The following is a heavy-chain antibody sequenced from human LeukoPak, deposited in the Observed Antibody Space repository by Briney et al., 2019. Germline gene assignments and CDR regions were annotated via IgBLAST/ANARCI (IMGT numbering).Heavy chain of an antibody. CDR3: ARGGYSSTWYYWFDP. Sequence: GESLRISCKASGYSFSKYWISWVRQMPGKGLEWMGRIDPKDSYTNYNPSSGGHVTISADKSISTAYLEWTNLKPSDTAIYYCARGGYSSTWYYWFDPWGQGTLVTVSS. CDR1: GYSFSKYW. J-gene: IGHJ5*02. CDR2: IDPKDSYT. V-gene: IGHV5-10-1*01. D-gene: IGHD6-13*01.